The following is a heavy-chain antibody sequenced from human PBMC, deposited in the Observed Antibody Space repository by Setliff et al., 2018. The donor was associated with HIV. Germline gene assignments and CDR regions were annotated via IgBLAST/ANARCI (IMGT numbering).Heavy chain of an antibody. Sequence: PSETLSLTCAVSGDSVSGYYWSWIRQSAGRGLEWIGRVHSSATSNYNPSLKGRVAMSVDTAKNQFSLKLSSVTAADTAVYYCASTGYSSGWSFDYWGQGTLVTVSS. V-gene: IGHV4-59*10. J-gene: IGHJ4*02. CDR1: GDSVSGYY. D-gene: IGHD6-19*01. CDR2: VHSSATS. CDR3: ASTGYSSGWSFDY.